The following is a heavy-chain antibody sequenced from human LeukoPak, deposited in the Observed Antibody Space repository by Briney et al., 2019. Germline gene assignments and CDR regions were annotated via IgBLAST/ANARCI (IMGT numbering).Heavy chain of an antibody. J-gene: IGHJ6*02. Sequence: GRSLRLSCAAFGFTFSTYVMHWVRQAPGKGLQWVAVILYDGSNKYFADSVKGRFIISRDNSKNTLYLQMNSLTAEDTAVYYCARVVAGSVYNSGMDVWGQGTTVTVSS. CDR2: ILYDGSNK. D-gene: IGHD3-10*01. CDR3: ARVVAGSVYNSGMDV. V-gene: IGHV3-30*01. CDR1: GFTFSTYV.